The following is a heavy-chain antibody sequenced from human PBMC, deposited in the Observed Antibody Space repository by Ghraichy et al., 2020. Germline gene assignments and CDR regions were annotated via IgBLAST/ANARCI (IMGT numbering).Heavy chain of an antibody. V-gene: IGHV3-48*02. Sequence: GGSLRLSCAASGFTFSSYSMNWVRQAPGKGLEWVSYISSSSSTIYYADSVKGRFTISRDNAKNSLYLQMNSLRDEDTAVYYCARDLGATAVAGYYYYYGMDVWGQGTTVTVSS. J-gene: IGHJ6*02. CDR1: GFTFSSYS. D-gene: IGHD6-19*01. CDR2: ISSSSSTI. CDR3: ARDLGATAVAGYYYYYGMDV.